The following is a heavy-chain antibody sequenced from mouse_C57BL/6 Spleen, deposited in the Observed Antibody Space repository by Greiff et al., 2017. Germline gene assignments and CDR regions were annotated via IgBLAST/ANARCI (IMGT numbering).Heavy chain of an antibody. CDR2: IYPGDGDT. CDR1: GYAFSSYW. CDR3: ARDDYDEDYLDY. D-gene: IGHD2-4*01. V-gene: IGHV1-80*01. J-gene: IGHJ2*01. Sequence: QVQLQQSGAELVKPGASVKISCKASGYAFSSYWMNWVKQRPGKGLEWIGQIYPGDGDTNYNGKFKGKATLTADKSSSTAYMQLSSLTSEDSAVYFCARDDYDEDYLDYWGQGTTLTVSS.